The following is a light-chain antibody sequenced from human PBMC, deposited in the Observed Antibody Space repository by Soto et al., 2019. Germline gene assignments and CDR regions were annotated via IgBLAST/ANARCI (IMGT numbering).Light chain of an antibody. CDR1: SSNIGTNY. J-gene: IGLJ3*02. V-gene: IGLV1-47*01. Sequence: QSVLTQPPSVSGTPGQRFTISCSGSSSNIGTNYVYWYQQLPGTAPKLLIYRNNQRPSGVPDRFSGSKSGTSASLAISGLRSEDEADYYCAAWDGSLSGGVFGGGTKLTVL. CDR3: AAWDGSLSGGV. CDR2: RNN.